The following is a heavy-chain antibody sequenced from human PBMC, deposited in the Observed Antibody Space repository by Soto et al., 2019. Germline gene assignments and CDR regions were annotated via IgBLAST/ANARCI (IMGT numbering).Heavy chain of an antibody. CDR1: GGSITSSGYY. D-gene: IGHD3-16*01. J-gene: IGHJ4*02. Sequence: QVQLQESGPGLVKPSQTLSLTCTVSGGSITSSGYYWSWIRQHPGEGLGWIGFTSNSWSTSYNPSLKNRVTISVDTSSNQFSLNLKSVTAADTAVYYCARVGGSTKVDYWGQGTLVTVSP. CDR2: TSNSWST. CDR3: ARVGGSTKVDY. V-gene: IGHV4-31*03.